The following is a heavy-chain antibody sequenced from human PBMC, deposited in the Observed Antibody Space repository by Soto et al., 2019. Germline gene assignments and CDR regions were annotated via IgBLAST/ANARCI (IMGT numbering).Heavy chain of an antibody. D-gene: IGHD6-6*01. J-gene: IGHJ4*02. CDR2: VRRDGRDE. CDR3: ASLDSMAAARGY. V-gene: IGHV3-7*03. CDR1: GFSFSNYW. Sequence: GGSLRLSCAASGFSFSNYWISWVRQAPGKGLEWVANVRRDGRDEYYGDSVRGRSTISRDNAKNSVYLQMDSLRAEDTAVYYCASLDSMAAARGYWGQGTQVTVSS.